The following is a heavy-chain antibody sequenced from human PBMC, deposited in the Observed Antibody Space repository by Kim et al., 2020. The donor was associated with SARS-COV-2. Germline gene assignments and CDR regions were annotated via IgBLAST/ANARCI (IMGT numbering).Heavy chain of an antibody. CDR3: ARGIRFGELSDYYYYGMDV. CDR1: GYTFTSYA. CDR2: INTNTGNP. D-gene: IGHD3-10*01. Sequence: ASVKVSCKASGYTFTSYAMNWVRQAPGQGLEWMGWINTNTGNPTYAQGFTGRFVFSLDTSVSTAYLQISSLKAEDTAVYYCARGIRFGELSDYYYYGMDVWGRGTTVTVSS. J-gene: IGHJ6*02. V-gene: IGHV7-4-1*02.